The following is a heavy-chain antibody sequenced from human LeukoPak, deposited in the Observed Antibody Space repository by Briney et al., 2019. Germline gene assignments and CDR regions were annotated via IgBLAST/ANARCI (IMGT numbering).Heavy chain of an antibody. J-gene: IGHJ4*02. CDR1: GLTFGSYA. CDR2: ISYDGSNK. Sequence: SGGSLNLSCAASGLTFGSYAMHWVGRAPGKGLEWVAVISYDGSNKYYADSVKGRFTISRDNSKNTLYLQMNSLRAEDTAVYYCARGGSITMWVDYWGQGTLVTVSS. CDR3: ARGGSITMWVDY. D-gene: IGHD3-10*02. V-gene: IGHV3-30*04.